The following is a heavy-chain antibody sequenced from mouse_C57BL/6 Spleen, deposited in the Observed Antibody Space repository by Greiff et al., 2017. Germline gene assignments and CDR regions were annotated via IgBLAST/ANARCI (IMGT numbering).Heavy chain of an antibody. CDR2: ISSGGSYT. CDR1: GFTFSSYG. V-gene: IGHV5-6*02. CDR3: ARRDYSNYTWFAY. D-gene: IGHD2-5*01. Sequence: EVKVVESGGDLVKPGGSLKLSCAASGFTFSSYGMSWVRQTPDKRLEWVATISSGGSYTYYPDSVKGRFTISRDNAKNTLYLQMSSLKSEDTAMYYCARRDYSNYTWFAYWGQGTLVTVSA. J-gene: IGHJ3*01.